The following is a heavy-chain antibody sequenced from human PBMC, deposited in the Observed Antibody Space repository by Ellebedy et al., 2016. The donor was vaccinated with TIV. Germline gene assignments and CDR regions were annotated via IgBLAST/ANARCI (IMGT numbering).Heavy chain of an antibody. J-gene: IGHJ2*01. V-gene: IGHV3-30*03. CDR2: IASDGGAT. CDR1: GFIFNRYG. Sequence: PGGSLRLSCAASGFIFNRYGIQWVRQAPGKGLEWIGVIASDGGATVYADFVRGRFPLSRHNSRNTGYLQMNSLSPDDTAVYYCTREARWGNWYFDLWGRGTLVAVST. D-gene: IGHD4-23*01. CDR3: TREARWGNWYFDL.